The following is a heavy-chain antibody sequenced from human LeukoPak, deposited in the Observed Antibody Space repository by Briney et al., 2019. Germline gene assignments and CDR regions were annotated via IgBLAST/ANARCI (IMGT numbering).Heavy chain of an antibody. V-gene: IGHV1-24*01. CDR3: ATGVVSVGATDLAY. D-gene: IGHD1-26*01. Sequence: EASVKVSCKVSGYTLTELSMHRVRQAPGKGLEWMGGFDPEDGETIYAQKFQGRVTMTEDTSTDTAYMELSSLRSEDTAVYYCATGVVSVGATDLAYWGQGTLVTVSS. J-gene: IGHJ4*02. CDR2: FDPEDGET. CDR1: GYTLTELS.